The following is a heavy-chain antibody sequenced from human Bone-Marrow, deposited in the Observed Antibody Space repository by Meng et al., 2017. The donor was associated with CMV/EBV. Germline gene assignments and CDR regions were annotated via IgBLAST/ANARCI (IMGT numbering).Heavy chain of an antibody. J-gene: IGHJ5*02. CDR3: ARGPSSDMRWFDP. CDR1: GYNFSNSG. CDR2: ISGYNGIT. Sequence: AGYNFSNSGISWVRQAPGQGLEWMGWISGYNGITYYTQSLQGRVTFTTDTSTGTAYMELRSLRSDDTAVYYCARGPSSDMRWFDPWGQGTLVTVSS. V-gene: IGHV1-18*01. D-gene: IGHD2-15*01.